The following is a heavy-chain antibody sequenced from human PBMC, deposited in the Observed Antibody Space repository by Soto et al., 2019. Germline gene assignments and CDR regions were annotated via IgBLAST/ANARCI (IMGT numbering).Heavy chain of an antibody. CDR1: GDSIRSHY. Sequence: PSETLSLTCTVSGDSIRSHYWSWIRHPPGKGLEWIGYIHDSGITNYNPSLKSRFTMSVDTYKNHVSLNLNSVTAADTAVYFCARAGWYLDSWGQGTLVTGSS. CDR3: ARAGWYLDS. D-gene: IGHD6-19*01. J-gene: IGHJ4*02. V-gene: IGHV4-59*11. CDR2: IHDSGIT.